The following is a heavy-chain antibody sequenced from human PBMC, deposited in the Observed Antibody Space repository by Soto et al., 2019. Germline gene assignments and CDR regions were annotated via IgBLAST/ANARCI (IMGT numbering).Heavy chain of an antibody. J-gene: IGHJ5*02. Sequence: SETLSLTCTVSGGSISSGGYYWSWIRQHPGKGLEWIGYIYYSGSTYYNPSLKSRVTISVDTSKNQFSLKLSSVTAADTAVYYCASGSMVRGVYWFDPWGQGTLVTVSS. CDR3: ASGSMVRGVYWFDP. CDR2: IYYSGST. V-gene: IGHV4-31*03. D-gene: IGHD3-10*01. CDR1: GGSISSGGYY.